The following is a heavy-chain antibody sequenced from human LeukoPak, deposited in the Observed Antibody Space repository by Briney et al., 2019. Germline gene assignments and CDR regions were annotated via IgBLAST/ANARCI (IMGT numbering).Heavy chain of an antibody. J-gene: IGHJ5*02. V-gene: IGHV3-21*01. Sequence: GGSLRLSCAASGFSFSTSAMTWVRQAPGKGLEWVSSISSSSSYIYYADSVKGRFTISRDNAKNSLYLQMNSLRAEDTAVYYCAREIVVTSNWFDPWGQGTLVTVSS. D-gene: IGHD3-22*01. CDR2: ISSSSSYI. CDR1: GFSFSTSA. CDR3: AREIVVTSNWFDP.